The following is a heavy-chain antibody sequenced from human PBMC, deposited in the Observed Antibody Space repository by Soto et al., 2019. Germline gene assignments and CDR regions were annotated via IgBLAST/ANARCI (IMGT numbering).Heavy chain of an antibody. J-gene: IGHJ4*02. Sequence: EVQLLESGGGLVQPGGSLRLSCSASGFTFSSYAMSWVRQAPGKGLEWVSAISGSGGSTYYADSVKGRFTISRDNSKNTLYLQMNSLRAEDTAVYYCAKASGWFGEFDYWGQGTLVTVSS. CDR1: GFTFSSYA. V-gene: IGHV3-23*01. CDR2: ISGSGGST. CDR3: AKASGWFGEFDY. D-gene: IGHD3-10*01.